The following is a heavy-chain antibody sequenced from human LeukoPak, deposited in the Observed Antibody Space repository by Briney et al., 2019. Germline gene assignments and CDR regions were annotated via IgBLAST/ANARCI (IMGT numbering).Heavy chain of an antibody. J-gene: IGHJ4*02. CDR2: ISFHGSDK. CDR1: GFTFSDYA. Sequence: GRSLRLSCAASGFTFSDYALHWVRQAPGKGLEWVAFISFHGSDKYYADSVKGRFTNSRDGSKNTVFLQMSSLRAEDTAVYYCARGERHGDYTLDSWGQGTLVTVSS. V-gene: IGHV3-30*15. CDR3: ARGERHGDYTLDS. D-gene: IGHD4-17*01.